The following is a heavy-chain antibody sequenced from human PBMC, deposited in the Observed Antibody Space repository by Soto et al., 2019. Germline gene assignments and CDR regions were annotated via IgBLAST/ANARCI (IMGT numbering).Heavy chain of an antibody. D-gene: IGHD4-4*01. CDR3: ARLSTVNVSYGMDV. CDR1: GYSFTSYC. V-gene: IGHV5-51*01. CDR2: IYRGDSDT. Sequence: GESLKIFRKVLGYSFTSYCIAWVPQMPGKGLEWMGIIYRGDSDTRYSPSFQGQVTISADKSISTAYLQWSSLKASDTAMYYCARLSTVNVSYGMDVWGQGTTVTVSS. J-gene: IGHJ6*01.